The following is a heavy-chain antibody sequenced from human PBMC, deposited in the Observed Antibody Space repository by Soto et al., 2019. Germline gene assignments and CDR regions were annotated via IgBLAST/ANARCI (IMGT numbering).Heavy chain of an antibody. CDR3: AKDQKDIVLMVYAIHGGEDYYYNCMHV. CDR2: ISYDGSNK. V-gene: IGHV3-30*18. Sequence: GGSLRLSCAASGFTFSSYGMHWVRQAPGKGLEWVAVISYDGSNKYYADSVKGRFTISRDNSKNTLYLQMNSLRAEDTAVYYCAKDQKDIVLMVYAIHGGEDYYYNCMHVWCQGTT. CDR1: GFTFSSYG. D-gene: IGHD2-8*01. J-gene: IGHJ6*02.